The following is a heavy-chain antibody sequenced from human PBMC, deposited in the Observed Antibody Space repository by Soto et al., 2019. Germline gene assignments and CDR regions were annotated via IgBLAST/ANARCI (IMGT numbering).Heavy chain of an antibody. Sequence: EVQLVESGGGLVQPGGSLRLSCEAPGLTFSGYNLNWVRQAPGKGLEWISCIKSDSSGTWYADSVKGRFTMSRDNAKNSLYLQMNSLRDEDTAVYFCARDSNWSSDYWGQGTLVAVSS. V-gene: IGHV3-48*02. CDR2: IKSDSSGT. CDR1: GLTFSGYN. J-gene: IGHJ4*02. D-gene: IGHD1-1*01. CDR3: ARDSNWSSDY.